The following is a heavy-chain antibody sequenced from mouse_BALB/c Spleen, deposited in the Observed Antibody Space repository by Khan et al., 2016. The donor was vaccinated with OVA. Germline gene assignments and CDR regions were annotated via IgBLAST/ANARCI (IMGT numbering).Heavy chain of an antibody. J-gene: IGHJ2*01. Sequence: EVELVESGGGLVKPGGSLKLSCAASGFTFSNYAMSWVRQTPEKRLEWVATISSGGSYTYYPDSVKGRFTISRDNAKNTLYLQMSSLRSEETAMYYCARTPGYYDSNYFAYWGQGTTLTVSS. CDR1: GFTFSNYA. CDR3: ARTPGYYDSNYFAY. D-gene: IGHD1-1*01. V-gene: IGHV5-9-3*01. CDR2: ISSGGSYT.